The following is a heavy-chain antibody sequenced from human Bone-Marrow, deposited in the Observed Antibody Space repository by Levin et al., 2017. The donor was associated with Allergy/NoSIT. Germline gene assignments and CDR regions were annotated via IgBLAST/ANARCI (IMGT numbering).Heavy chain of an antibody. CDR1: GFTFRSFG. J-gene: IGHJ6*02. V-gene: IGHV3-33*01. Sequence: PGESLKISCVASGFTFRSFGMHWVRQAPGKGLEWVAIIWYDGSYKYYADSVKGRFTISRDNSKNTLYLQMNGLRAEDTAVYYCARRLVPAGQSYYGMDVWGQGTTVIVSS. CDR2: IWYDGSYK. CDR3: ARRLVPAGQSYYGMDV. D-gene: IGHD1-26*01.